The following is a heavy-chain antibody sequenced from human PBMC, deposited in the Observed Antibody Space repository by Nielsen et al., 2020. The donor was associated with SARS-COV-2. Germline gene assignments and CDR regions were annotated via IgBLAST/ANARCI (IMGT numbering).Heavy chain of an antibody. Sequence: LRLSCTVSGGSISSSSYYWGWIRQPPGKGLEWIGSIYYSGSTYYNPSLKSRVTISVDTSKNQFSLKLSSVTAADTAVYYCARRLGIDYYYYGMDVWGQGTTVTVSS. V-gene: IGHV4-39*01. CDR1: GGSISSSSYY. D-gene: IGHD2-2*03. CDR3: ARRLGIDYYYYGMDV. J-gene: IGHJ6*02. CDR2: IYYSGST.